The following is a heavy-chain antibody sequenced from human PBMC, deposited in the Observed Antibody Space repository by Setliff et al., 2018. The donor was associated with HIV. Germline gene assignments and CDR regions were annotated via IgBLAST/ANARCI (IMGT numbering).Heavy chain of an antibody. CDR3: ARDDSNGNTDAFDI. J-gene: IGHJ3*02. CDR2: IKQDGSEK. D-gene: IGHD5-18*01. CDR1: GFTFSSYA. Sequence: GGSLRLSCAASGFTFSSYAMSWVRQTPGKGLEWVANIKQDGSEKYYVDSVKGRFTISRDNAKNSLYLQMNSLRAEDTAVYYCARDDSNGNTDAFDIWGQGTTVTVSS. V-gene: IGHV3-7*04.